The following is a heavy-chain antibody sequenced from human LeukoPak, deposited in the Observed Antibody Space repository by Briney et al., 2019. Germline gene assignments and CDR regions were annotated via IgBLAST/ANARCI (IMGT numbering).Heavy chain of an antibody. CDR2: MSNSGENT. D-gene: IGHD3-9*01. J-gene: IGHJ4*02. Sequence: GRSLRLSCAASRFTFSSYSMQWVRQTPGKGLEWVGIMSNSGENTFYGEAVKGRFTISRDNSQNTLYLQMNSLRAEDTAVYYCAKGSTLLRYFDWLLVYWGQGTLVTVSS. CDR1: RFTFSSYS. V-gene: IGHV3-33*05. CDR3: AKGSTLLRYFDWLLVY.